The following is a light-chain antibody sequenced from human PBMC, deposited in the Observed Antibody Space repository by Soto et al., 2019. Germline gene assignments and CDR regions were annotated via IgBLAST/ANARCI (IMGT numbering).Light chain of an antibody. V-gene: IGKV1-6*01. CDR3: LPDLNYPST. J-gene: IGKJ1*01. Sequence: AIQNTKTPSSLSASVGDRVTISCRASQGIGNALGWYQQKPGKPPKVLIYGASNLQSGVPPRFSGSGSGTDFTLAISILQSEGSATYYWLPDLNYPSTFGLGTK. CDR2: GAS. CDR1: QGIGNA.